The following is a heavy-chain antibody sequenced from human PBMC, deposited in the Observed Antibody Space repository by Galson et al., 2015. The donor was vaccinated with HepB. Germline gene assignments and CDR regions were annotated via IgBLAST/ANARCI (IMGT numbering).Heavy chain of an antibody. D-gene: IGHD3-9*01. J-gene: IGHJ4*02. CDR3: ARERGSIFSQLFYFDY. CDR2: ISSSTTI. CDR1: GFTFNGYS. V-gene: IGHV3-48*04. Sequence: SLRLSCAASGFTFNGYSMNWVRQAPGKGLEWLSYISSSTTIYYADAVKGRFTISRDNAKSSLYLQMNSLRAEDTAVYYCARERGSIFSQLFYFDYWGQGALVTVSS.